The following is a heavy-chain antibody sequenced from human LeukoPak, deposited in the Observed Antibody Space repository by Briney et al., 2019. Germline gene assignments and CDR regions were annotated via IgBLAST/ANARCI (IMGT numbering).Heavy chain of an antibody. Sequence: SETLSLTCAVYGGSFSGYYWSSIRQPPGKRLEWIGEINHSVSTNYNPSLKSRVTISVDTSKNQFSLKLSSVTAADTAVYYCAIFGVVIGPRGMDVWGQGTTVTVSS. CDR2: INHSVST. J-gene: IGHJ6*02. D-gene: IGHD3-3*01. CDR3: AIFGVVIGPRGMDV. CDR1: GGSFSGYY. V-gene: IGHV4-34*01.